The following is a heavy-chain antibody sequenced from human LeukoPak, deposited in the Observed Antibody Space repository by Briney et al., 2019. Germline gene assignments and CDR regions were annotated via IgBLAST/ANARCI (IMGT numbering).Heavy chain of an antibody. J-gene: IGHJ4*02. V-gene: IGHV3-74*01. CDR1: GFTFSSYS. CDR3: ARGPYYYTSGD. CDR2: INSDGSST. D-gene: IGHD3-10*01. Sequence: GGSLRLSCAASGFTFSSYSMNWVRQAPGKGLVWVSRINSDGSSTAYADSVKGRFTISRDNAKNTLYLQMNSLRADDTALYYCARGPYYYTSGDWGQGTLVTVSS.